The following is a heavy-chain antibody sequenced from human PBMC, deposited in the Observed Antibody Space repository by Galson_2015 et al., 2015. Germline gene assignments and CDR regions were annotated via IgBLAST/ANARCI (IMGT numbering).Heavy chain of an antibody. CDR3: AKNLWFGELIGAFDI. D-gene: IGHD3-10*01. Sequence: SLRLSCAASGFTFSSYGMHWVRQAPGKGLEWVAVISYDGSNKYYADSVKGRFTISRDNSKNTLYLQMNSLRAEDTAVYYCAKNLWFGELIGAFDIWGQGTMVTVSS. CDR2: ISYDGSNK. V-gene: IGHV3-30*18. CDR1: GFTFSSYG. J-gene: IGHJ3*02.